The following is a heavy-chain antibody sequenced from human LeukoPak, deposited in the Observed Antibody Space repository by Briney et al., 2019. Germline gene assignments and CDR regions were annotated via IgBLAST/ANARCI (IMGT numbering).Heavy chain of an antibody. CDR2: IKSKTDGGTT. V-gene: IGHV3-15*01. D-gene: IGHD3-3*01. Sequence: PGGSLRLSCAASGFTFSNTWMSWVRQAPGKGLEWVGRIKSKTDGGTTDYAAPVKGRFTISRDDSKNPLYLQINSLKTEDTAVYYCTTVGGPFTIFGVAVDYWGQGTLVTVSS. CDR3: TTVGGPFTIFGVAVDY. J-gene: IGHJ4*02. CDR1: GFTFSNTW.